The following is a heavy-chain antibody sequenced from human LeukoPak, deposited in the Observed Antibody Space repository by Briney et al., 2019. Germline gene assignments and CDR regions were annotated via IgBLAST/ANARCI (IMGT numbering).Heavy chain of an antibody. CDR1: GGTFSSYA. Sequence: ASVKVSCKASGGTFSSYAISWVRQAPGQGLEWMGGIIPIFGTANYAQKFQGRVTITADESTSTAYMELSSLRSEDTAVYYCARGRNYYDSSGYYFRSLGYWGQGTLVTVSS. CDR3: ARGRNYYDSSGYYFRSLGY. CDR2: IIPIFGTA. V-gene: IGHV1-69*01. J-gene: IGHJ4*02. D-gene: IGHD3-22*01.